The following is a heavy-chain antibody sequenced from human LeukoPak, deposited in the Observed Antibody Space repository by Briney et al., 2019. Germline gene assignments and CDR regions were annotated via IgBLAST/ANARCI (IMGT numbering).Heavy chain of an antibody. CDR1: GFTFSSYW. CDR2: IKQDGSEK. V-gene: IGHV3-7*03. D-gene: IGHD4-23*01. Sequence: PGGSLRLSCAASGFTFSSYWMSWVRQAPGKGLEWVANIKQDGSEKYYVDSVKGRFTISRDNAKNSLYLQMNSLRAEDTALYYCAKDPGIGYGGNSGYFDYWGQGTLVTVSS. J-gene: IGHJ4*02. CDR3: AKDPGIGYGGNSGYFDY.